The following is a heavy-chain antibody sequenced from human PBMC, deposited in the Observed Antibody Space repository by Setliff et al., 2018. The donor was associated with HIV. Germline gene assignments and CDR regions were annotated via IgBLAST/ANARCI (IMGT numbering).Heavy chain of an antibody. CDR2: FYYSRST. Sequence: PSETLSLTCSVPDASISRFYWGWIRQPPGKGLEWIVSFYYSRSTYYNPSLKSRATLSVDTSKNQFSLKLTSVTAADTGFYYCARHDPEETLSFGDLSSLSNFASWGQGTPVTVSS. CDR1: DASISRFY. D-gene: IGHD3-10*01. V-gene: IGHV4-39*01. CDR3: ARHDPEETLSFGDLSSLSNFAS. J-gene: IGHJ5*01.